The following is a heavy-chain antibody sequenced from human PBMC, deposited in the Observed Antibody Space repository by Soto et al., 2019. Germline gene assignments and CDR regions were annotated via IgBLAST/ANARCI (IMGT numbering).Heavy chain of an antibody. CDR1: GFTFINYA. D-gene: IGHD3-10*01. V-gene: IGHV3-23*01. CDR3: ARDIVAGSGSLDS. CDR2: ISGDGGST. J-gene: IGHJ4*02. Sequence: GGSLRLSCEVSGFTFINYAMTWVRQPPGKGLEWVSGISGDGGSTYYADSVKGRFTISRDNAKNKLFLQMNNLRADDTAVYYCARDIVAGSGSLDSWGQGTLVTVSS.